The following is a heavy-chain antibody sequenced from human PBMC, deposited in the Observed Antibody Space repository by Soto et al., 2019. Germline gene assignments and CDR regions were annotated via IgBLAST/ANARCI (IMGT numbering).Heavy chain of an antibody. D-gene: IGHD3-22*01. CDR2: INPNTGYT. CDR3: VRGRVITTCGVGIVIDY. V-gene: IGHV1-8*02. J-gene: IGHJ4*02. Sequence: GASVKVSCKASGGTFSSYAISWVRQATGQGLEWMGWINPNTGYTDYAQKFQDRVTMTGNTSITTAYMELSSLRSEDTAVYSGVRGRVITTCGVGIVIDYWGQGSPVTVSS. CDR1: GGTFSSYA.